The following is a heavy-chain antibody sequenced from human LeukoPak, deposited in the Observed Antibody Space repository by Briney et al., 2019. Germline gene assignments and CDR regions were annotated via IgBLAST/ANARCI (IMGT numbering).Heavy chain of an antibody. CDR1: GGTFSSYA. V-gene: IGHV1-69*10. J-gene: IGHJ6*03. CDR3: ARNPSYYYYYMDV. CDR2: IIPTLGTA. Sequence: GASVKVSCKASGGTFSSYAISWVRQAPGQGLEWMGGIIPTLGTANYAQKFQGRVTITADKSTSTAYMELSSLRSEDTAVYYCARNPSYYYYYMDVWGKGTTVTVSS.